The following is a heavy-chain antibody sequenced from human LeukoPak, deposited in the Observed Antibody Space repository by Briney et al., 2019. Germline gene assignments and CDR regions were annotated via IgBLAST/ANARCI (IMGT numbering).Heavy chain of an antibody. J-gene: IGHJ4*02. CDR2: ITGSGGSK. V-gene: IGHV3-23*01. CDR1: GCTFSTYA. D-gene: IGHD2-15*01. Sequence: GGSLSLTCAASGCTFSTYAMSWVRQAPGKGLEWVSLITGSGGSKCYADPVKGRFTISRDNSKNMLDRQMTSLRAEDTAVYYCAKVSGKAATDYWGQGTLVTVSS. CDR3: AKVSGKAATDY.